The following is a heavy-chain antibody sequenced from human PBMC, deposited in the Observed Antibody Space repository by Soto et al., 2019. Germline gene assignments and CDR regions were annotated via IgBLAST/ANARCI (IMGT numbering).Heavy chain of an antibody. J-gene: IGHJ2*01. V-gene: IGHV4-30-4*01. Sequence: QVQLQESGPGLVKPSQTLSLTCTVSGGSISSGDYYWSWIRQPPGKGLEWIGYIYYSGSTNYNPSLKSRVTISVDTSKNQFSLKLSSVTAADTAVYYCARSDSSGWYGWYFDLWGRGTLVTVSS. CDR3: ARSDSSGWYGWYFDL. CDR1: GGSISSGDYY. D-gene: IGHD6-19*01. CDR2: IYYSGST.